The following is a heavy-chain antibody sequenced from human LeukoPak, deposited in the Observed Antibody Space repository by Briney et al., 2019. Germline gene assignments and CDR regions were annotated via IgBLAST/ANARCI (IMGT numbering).Heavy chain of an antibody. Sequence: GGSLRLSCAASGFTFSSYSMNWVRQAPGKGLEWVSSISSSSSYIYYADSVKGRFTISRDNAKNSLHLQMNSLRAEDTAVYYCAREMDIVVVPAAIPDYWGQGTLVTVSS. V-gene: IGHV3-21*01. J-gene: IGHJ4*02. D-gene: IGHD2-2*03. CDR3: AREMDIVVVPAAIPDY. CDR2: ISSSSSYI. CDR1: GFTFSSYS.